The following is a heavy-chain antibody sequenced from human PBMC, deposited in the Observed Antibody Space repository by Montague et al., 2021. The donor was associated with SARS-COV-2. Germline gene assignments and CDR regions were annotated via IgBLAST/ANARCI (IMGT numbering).Heavy chain of an antibody. CDR1: DFTFSDYS. V-gene: IGHV3-23*01. CDR2: ITGSVSTT. D-gene: IGHD2-21*02. J-gene: IGHJ6*04. CDR3: ARRRIKDILLVLPAPHLDV. Sequence: SLRLSCAASDFTFSDYSMTWVRQAPFKVLEWVSFITGSVSTTYYXDSXHVLFTISRDNSRSTLYLQMNSLRVEDTAVYYCARRRIKDILLVLPAPHLDVWGKGTTVTVSS.